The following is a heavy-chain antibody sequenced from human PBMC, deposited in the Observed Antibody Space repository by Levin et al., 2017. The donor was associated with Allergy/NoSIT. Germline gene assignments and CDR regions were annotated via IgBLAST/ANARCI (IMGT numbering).Heavy chain of an antibody. J-gene: IGHJ6*02. D-gene: IGHD2-8*01. CDR1: GGSISNSYSYS. CDR2: IYYSGST. V-gene: IGHV4-39*07. Sequence: PSETLSLTCTVSGGSISNSYSYSWGWIRQPPGKGLEWIGNIYYSGSTYYNPSLKSRVTISVDTSKNQFSLKVNSVTAADTAVYYCARDEMVHEIQYYYGLDVWGQGTTVIVSS. CDR3: ARDEMVHEIQYYYGLDV.